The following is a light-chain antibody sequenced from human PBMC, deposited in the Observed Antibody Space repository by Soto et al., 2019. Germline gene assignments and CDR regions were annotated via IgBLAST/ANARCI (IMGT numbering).Light chain of an antibody. V-gene: IGKV3D-20*02. Sequence: IVFTKSPVTLSLSPAERATLSCRTIQSVSSSYLVGYQQKTGQAPRPLIYGSSSRATCIPDRLSGGGSGTEVTLTISRLDHEDFAVYYCQQCYNWPPWTFGQGTKVDTK. CDR3: QQCYNWPPWT. CDR1: QSVSSSY. CDR2: GSS. J-gene: IGKJ1*01.